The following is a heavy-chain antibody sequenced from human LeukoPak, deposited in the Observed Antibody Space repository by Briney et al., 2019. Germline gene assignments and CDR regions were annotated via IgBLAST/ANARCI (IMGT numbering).Heavy chain of an antibody. V-gene: IGHV1-69*13. D-gene: IGHD2-2*01. Sequence: SVKVSCKASGGTFSSYAISWVRQAPGQGLEWMGGIIPIFGTANYAQKFQGRVTITADESTSTAYMELSSLRSEDTAVYYCAREGYCSSTGCLYYYYGMDVWGQGTTVTVSS. CDR3: AREGYCSSTGCLYYYYGMDV. J-gene: IGHJ6*02. CDR1: GGTFSSYA. CDR2: IIPIFGTA.